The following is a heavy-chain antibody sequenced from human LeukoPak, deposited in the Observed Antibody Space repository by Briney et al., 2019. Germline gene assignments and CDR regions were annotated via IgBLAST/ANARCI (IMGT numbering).Heavy chain of an antibody. CDR2: ISSSGSTI. J-gene: IGHJ4*02. V-gene: IGHV3-48*03. CDR3: ARDGIAGLSPFDY. D-gene: IGHD1-1*01. CDR1: GFTFTNYE. Sequence: GGSLRLSCAASGFTFTNYETNWVRQAPGKGLEWVSYISSSGSTIYYADSVKGRFTISRDNAKNSLSLQMNSLRAEDTAVYYCARDGIAGLSPFDYWGQGTLVTVSS.